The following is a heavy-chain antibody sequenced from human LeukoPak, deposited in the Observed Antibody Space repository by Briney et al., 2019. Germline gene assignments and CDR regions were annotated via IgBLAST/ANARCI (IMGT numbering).Heavy chain of an antibody. CDR2: ISGSGGST. CDR3: AKDKRRGYSYGDFDY. V-gene: IGHV3-23*01. J-gene: IGHJ4*02. Sequence: GGSLRLSCAVSGFTFSSYGMSWVRQAPGKGLEWVSAISGSGGSTYYADSVKGRFTISRDNSKNTLYLQMNSLRAEDTAVYYCAKDKRRGYSYGDFDYWGQGTLVTVSS. D-gene: IGHD5-18*01. CDR1: GFTFSSYG.